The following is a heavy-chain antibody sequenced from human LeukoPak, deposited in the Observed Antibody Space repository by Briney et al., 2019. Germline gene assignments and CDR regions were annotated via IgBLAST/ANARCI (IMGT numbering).Heavy chain of an antibody. J-gene: IGHJ4*02. Sequence: ASVKVSYKASGYTFTSYAMHWVRQAPGQRLEWMGWINAGNGNTKYSQKFQGRVTITRDTSASTAYMELSSLRSEDTAVYYCARVRGSGAAAFDYWGQGTLVTVSS. CDR3: ARVRGSGAAAFDY. V-gene: IGHV1-3*01. CDR2: INAGNGNT. CDR1: GYTFTSYA. D-gene: IGHD3-10*01.